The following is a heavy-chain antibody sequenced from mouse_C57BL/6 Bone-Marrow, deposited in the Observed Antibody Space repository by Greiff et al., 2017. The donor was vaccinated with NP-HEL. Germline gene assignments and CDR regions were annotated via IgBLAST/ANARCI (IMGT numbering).Heavy chain of an antibody. Sequence: VQLQHSGAELVRPGASVTLSCKASGYTFTDYEMHWVKQTPVHGLEWIGAIDPETGGTAYNQKFKGKAILTADKSSSTAYMELRSLTSEDSAVYYCTRIPLITTVVARYFDVWGTGTTVTVSS. D-gene: IGHD1-1*01. V-gene: IGHV1-15*01. CDR3: TRIPLITTVVARYFDV. CDR2: IDPETGGT. J-gene: IGHJ1*03. CDR1: GYTFTDYE.